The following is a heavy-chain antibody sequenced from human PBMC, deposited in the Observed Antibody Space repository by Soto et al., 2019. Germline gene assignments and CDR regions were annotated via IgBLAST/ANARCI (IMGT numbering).Heavy chain of an antibody. J-gene: IGHJ5*02. Sequence: QVQLQESGPGLVKPSETLSLTCTVSGASISGFYWSWIRKSAGKGLEWIGRIYATGTTDYNPSLMSRVRKSVDTSKKQCDLKFRSVTAAGTAVYYCVCDGTRTLRDWFDPWGQG. CDR2: IYATGTT. CDR3: VCDGTRTLRDWFDP. CDR1: GASISGFY. V-gene: IGHV4-4*07. D-gene: IGHD1-1*01.